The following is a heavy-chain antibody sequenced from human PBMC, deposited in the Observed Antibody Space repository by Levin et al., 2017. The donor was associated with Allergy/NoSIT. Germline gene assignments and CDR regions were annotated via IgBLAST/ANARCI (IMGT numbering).Heavy chain of an antibody. D-gene: IGHD6-13*01. V-gene: IGHV3-66*02. CDR1: GLTVSYNY. J-gene: IGHJ4*02. CDR3: ARDVSAGSQTFDY. CDR2: IYSGGRT. Sequence: PGGSLRLSCAASGLTVSYNYMNWVRQAPGKGLEWVSVIYSGGRTYYADSVKGRFTISRDNSNHTLYLQMDSLRAEDTAVYYCARDVSAGSQTFDYWGQGTLVTVSS.